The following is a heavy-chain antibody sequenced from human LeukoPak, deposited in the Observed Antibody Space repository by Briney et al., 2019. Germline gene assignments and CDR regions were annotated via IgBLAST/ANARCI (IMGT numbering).Heavy chain of an antibody. D-gene: IGHD6-13*01. CDR1: GGSISSGGYY. Sequence: SQTLSLTCTVSGGSISSGGYYWSWIRQHPGKGPEWIGYIYYSGSTYYNPSLKSRVTISVDTSKNQFSLKLSSVTAADTAVYYCARSIAAAYNWFDPWGQGTLVTVSS. CDR3: ARSIAAAYNWFDP. V-gene: IGHV4-31*03. J-gene: IGHJ5*02. CDR2: IYYSGST.